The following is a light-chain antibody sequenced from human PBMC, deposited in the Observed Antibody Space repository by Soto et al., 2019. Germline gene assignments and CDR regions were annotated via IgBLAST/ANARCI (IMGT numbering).Light chain of an antibody. CDR1: RSLVYSDGNTY. V-gene: IGKV2-30*01. J-gene: IGKJ4*01. Sequence: VVMTQWPLSRRGTVVQGACTAFGASRSLVYSDGNTYLNWFHQRPGQSTRRLIYKVSNRDSGVPDRFSGSGSGPDFTLTISRVEAEDVGVYYCMQGTQWPLTFGGGTKVDIK. CDR3: MQGTQWPLT. CDR2: KVS.